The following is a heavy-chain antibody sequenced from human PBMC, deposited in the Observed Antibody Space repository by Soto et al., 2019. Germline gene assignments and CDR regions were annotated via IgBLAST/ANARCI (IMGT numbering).Heavy chain of an antibody. CDR1: GFTFDDYA. Sequence: EVQLVESGGGLVQPGRSLSLSCAASGFTFDDYAMHWVRQAPGKGLEWVSGISWNSGSIGYADSVKGRFTISRGNAKNSLYLQMNSLRAEDTALYYCAKSCIAAACTDDYYYYGMDVWGQRTTVTVSS. D-gene: IGHD6-13*01. CDR3: AKSCIAAACTDDYYYYGMDV. J-gene: IGHJ6*02. V-gene: IGHV3-9*01. CDR2: ISWNSGSI.